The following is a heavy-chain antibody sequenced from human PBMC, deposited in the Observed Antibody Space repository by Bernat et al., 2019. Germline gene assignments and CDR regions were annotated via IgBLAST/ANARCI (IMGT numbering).Heavy chain of an antibody. V-gene: IGHV3-7*03. CDR3: ASFPYDSSGDPDY. D-gene: IGHD3-22*01. Sequence: DVQLVESGGGLVQPGGSLRVSCAASGFIFSYYWMSWVRQAPGKGLECVANIKGDGSEKYYVDSVKGRFTISRDNAKNSLYLQMNNLRVEDTAVYYCASFPYDSSGDPDYWGQGTLVTVSS. J-gene: IGHJ4*02. CDR2: IKGDGSEK. CDR1: GFIFSYYW.